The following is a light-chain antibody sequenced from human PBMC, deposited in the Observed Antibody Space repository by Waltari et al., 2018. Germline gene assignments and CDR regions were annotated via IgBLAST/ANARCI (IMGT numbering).Light chain of an antibody. CDR3: QQYYDYPLT. V-gene: IGKV1-8*01. CDR1: QDISSY. Sequence: AIRITQSPSSLSASTGDKVTISCRASQDISSYLAWYQQEPGKAPKLLIYDASTLQRGFPSRFSGSGSGTDFTLTINCLQSEDFATYYCQQYYDYPLTFGPGTKVDIK. J-gene: IGKJ3*01. CDR2: DAS.